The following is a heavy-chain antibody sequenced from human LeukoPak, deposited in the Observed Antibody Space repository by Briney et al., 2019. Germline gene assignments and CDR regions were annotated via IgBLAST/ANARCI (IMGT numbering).Heavy chain of an antibody. V-gene: IGHV3-74*01. J-gene: IGHJ4*02. CDR2: INSDGSRT. D-gene: IGHD1-26*01. Sequence: GGSLRLSCAASGFTFSTSWMHWVRQAPGKGLVWVSRINSDGSRTNHADFVKGRFTISRDNAKNTLYLQMNSLRAEDTSVYYCARALGSPLDYWGQGNLVIVSS. CDR1: GFTFSTSW. CDR3: ARALGSPLDY.